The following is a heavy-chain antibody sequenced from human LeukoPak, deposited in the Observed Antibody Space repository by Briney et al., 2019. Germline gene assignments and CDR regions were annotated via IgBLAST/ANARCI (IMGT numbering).Heavy chain of an antibody. Sequence: PSQTLSLTCTVSGGSISSGGYYCSWIRQHPGKGLEWIGYIYYSGSTYYNPSLKSRVTISVDTSKNQFSLKLSSVTAADTAVYYCARSYDILTGYYSDYFDYWGQGTLVTVSS. CDR2: IYYSGST. D-gene: IGHD3-9*01. J-gene: IGHJ4*02. CDR3: ARSYDILTGYYSDYFDY. CDR1: GGSISSGGYY. V-gene: IGHV4-31*03.